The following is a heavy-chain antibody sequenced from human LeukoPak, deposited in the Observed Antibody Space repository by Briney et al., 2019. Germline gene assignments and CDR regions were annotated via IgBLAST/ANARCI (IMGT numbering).Heavy chain of an antibody. CDR2: ISSSGSTI. CDR1: GFTFSSYE. D-gene: IGHD3-22*01. J-gene: IGHJ5*02. V-gene: IGHV3-48*03. CDR3: ARDLRYYYDSSGFNWFDP. Sequence: QPGGSLRLSCAASGFTFSSYEMNWVRQAPGKGLEWVSYISSSGSTIYYADSVKGRFTISRDNAKNSLYLQMNSLRAEDTAVYYGARDLRYYYDSSGFNWFDPWGQGTLVTVSS.